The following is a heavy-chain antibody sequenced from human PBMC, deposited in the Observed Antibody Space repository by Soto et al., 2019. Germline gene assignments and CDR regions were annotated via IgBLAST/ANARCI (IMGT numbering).Heavy chain of an antibody. J-gene: IGHJ6*02. D-gene: IGHD3-3*01. CDR2: INHSGST. CDR3: ARVSAVRFLRYRMDV. V-gene: IGHV4-34*01. CDR1: GGSFSGYY. Sequence: SETLLLTCAVYGGSFSGYYWSWIRQPPGKRLEWIGEINHSGSTNYNPSLKSRVTISVDTSKNQFSLKLSSVTAADTAVYYCARVSAVRFLRYRMDVWGQRTTVTVSS.